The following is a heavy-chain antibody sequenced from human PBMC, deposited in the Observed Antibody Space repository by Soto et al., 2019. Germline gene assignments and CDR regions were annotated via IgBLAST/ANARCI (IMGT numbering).Heavy chain of an antibody. J-gene: IGHJ6*02. CDR1: GFTFSSYA. D-gene: IGHD3-10*01. Sequence: PGGSLRLSCAASGFTFSSYAMSWVRQAPGKGLEWVSAISGSGGSTYYADSVKGRFTISRDNSKNTLYLQMNSLRAEDTAVYYCAKGYGSAYYYGMDVWGQGTTVTVSS. CDR2: ISGSGGST. V-gene: IGHV3-23*01. CDR3: AKGYGSAYYYGMDV.